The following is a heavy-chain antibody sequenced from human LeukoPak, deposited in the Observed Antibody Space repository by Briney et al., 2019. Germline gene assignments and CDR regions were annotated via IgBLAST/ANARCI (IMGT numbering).Heavy chain of an antibody. CDR2: IYHSGST. CDR1: GGSISSGGYS. J-gene: IGHJ3*02. CDR3: ARAGGDGYNFFAFDI. D-gene: IGHD5-24*01. Sequence: PXXTLSLTCAVSGGSISSGGYSWSWIRQPPGTGLEWIGYIYHSGSTYYNPSLKSRVTISVDRSKNQFSLKLSSVTAADTAVYYCARAGGDGYNFFAFDIWGQGTMVTVSS. V-gene: IGHV4-30-2*01.